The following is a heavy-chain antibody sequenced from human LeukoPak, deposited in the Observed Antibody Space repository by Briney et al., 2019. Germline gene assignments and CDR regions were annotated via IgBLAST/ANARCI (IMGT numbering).Heavy chain of an antibody. V-gene: IGHV3-48*04. CDR3: ARFRLAGEGEYYFDY. D-gene: IGHD7-27*01. J-gene: IGHJ4*02. CDR2: ISSSSDTI. Sequence: GGSLRLSCAASGLTFSSYTMNWVRQAPGKGLEWVSQISSSSDTIYYIDSVKGRFTISRDNAKNSLYLQMNSLRVEDTAVYYCARFRLAGEGEYYFDYWGRGTLVTVSS. CDR1: GLTFSSYT.